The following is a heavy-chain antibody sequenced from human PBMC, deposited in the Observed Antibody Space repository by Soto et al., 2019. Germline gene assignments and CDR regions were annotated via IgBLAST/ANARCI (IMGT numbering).Heavy chain of an antibody. Sequence: QVQLVESGGGVVQPGRSLRLSCAASGFTFSSYAMHWVRQAPGKGLEWVAVISYDGSNKYYADSVKGRFTISRDNSKNTLYRKMNSLRAEDAAVYYCAREGVAGTRRGDYWGQGTLVTVSS. J-gene: IGHJ4*02. D-gene: IGHD6-19*01. CDR2: ISYDGSNK. CDR3: AREGVAGTRRGDY. CDR1: GFTFSSYA. V-gene: IGHV3-30-3*01.